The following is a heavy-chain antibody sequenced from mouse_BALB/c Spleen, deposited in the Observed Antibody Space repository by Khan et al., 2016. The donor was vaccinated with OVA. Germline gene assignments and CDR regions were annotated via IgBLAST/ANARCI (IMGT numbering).Heavy chain of an antibody. CDR2: LYPGSVNT. CDR1: GYTFTTYY. CDR3: ARDDYFVGDAMDY. V-gene: IGHV1S56*01. J-gene: IGHJ4*01. Sequence: QVQLQQPGPELVKPGASVRISCKAAGYTFTTYYIHWVKQRPGQGLEWIGWLYPGSVNTKYNEQFKGKATLTADKSSSTAYMQLSSLTSEDSAVYLSARDDYFVGDAMDYWGQGTSVTVSS. D-gene: IGHD2-4*01.